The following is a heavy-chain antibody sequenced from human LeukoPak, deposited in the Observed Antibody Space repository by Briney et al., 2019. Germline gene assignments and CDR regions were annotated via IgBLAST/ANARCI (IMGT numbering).Heavy chain of an antibody. CDR2: IHTAGDT. Sequence: GGSLRLSCAASGFTFSAYDMHWVRQATGKGLDWVSSIHTAGDTYYSASVKGRFTVSRENAKNPLFLQLDSLRPEDTAVYYCARGSGPGVTTIDSWGQGTLVTVSS. D-gene: IGHD4-17*01. J-gene: IGHJ4*02. CDR1: GFTFSAYD. CDR3: ARGSGPGVTTIDS. V-gene: IGHV3-13*01.